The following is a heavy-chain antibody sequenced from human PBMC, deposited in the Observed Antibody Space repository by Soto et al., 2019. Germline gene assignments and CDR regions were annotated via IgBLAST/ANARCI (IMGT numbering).Heavy chain of an antibody. J-gene: IGHJ6*02. CDR1: GGSFSGYY. CDR2: INHSGST. D-gene: IGHD4-4*01. V-gene: IGHV4-34*01. CDR3: ARSDYSNDFGRYYYYGMDV. Sequence: SAPLSLTCAVYGGSFSGYYWSWIRQPPGKGLEWIGEINHSGSTNNNPSLKSRVTISVDTSKNQFSLKLSSVTAADTAVYYRARSDYSNDFGRYYYYGMDVWGQGTTATVSS.